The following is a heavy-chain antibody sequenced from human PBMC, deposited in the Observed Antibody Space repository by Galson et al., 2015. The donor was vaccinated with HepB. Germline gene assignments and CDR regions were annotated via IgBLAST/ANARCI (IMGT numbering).Heavy chain of an antibody. CDR1: GFTFGSFG. CDR2: IWFDGGNK. CDR3: ARDPGWEAALYYSDY. D-gene: IGHD6-13*01. V-gene: IGHV3-33*01. Sequence: SLRLSCAASGFTFGSFGMHWVRQAPGKGLEWVAVIWFDGGNKYYADSVKGRFTISRDNSKKTLFLQMNSLRADDTAVYYCARDPGWEAALYYSDYWGQGTLVTVSS. J-gene: IGHJ4*02.